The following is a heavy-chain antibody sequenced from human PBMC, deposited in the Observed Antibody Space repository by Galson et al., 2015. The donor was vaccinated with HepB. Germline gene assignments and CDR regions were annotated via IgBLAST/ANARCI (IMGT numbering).Heavy chain of an antibody. J-gene: IGHJ4*02. CDR3: AKRLAVGGYLFDY. D-gene: IGHD5-18*01. CDR1: GFNFNNYA. Sequence: SLRLSCAASGFNFNNYAMSWVRQAPGKGLEWVSTISGSGGSTYYADSVKGRFTISRDNSKNTLYLQMNSLRAEDTAVYFCAKRLAVGGYLFDYWGQGTLVTVSS. V-gene: IGHV3-23*01. CDR2: ISGSGGST.